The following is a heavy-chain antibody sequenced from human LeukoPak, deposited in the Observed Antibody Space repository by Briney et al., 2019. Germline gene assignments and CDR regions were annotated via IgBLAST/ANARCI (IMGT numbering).Heavy chain of an antibody. Sequence: GGSLRLSCPASGFTFSDYSMSWVRQAPGKGLEWVSSISSSSDYIYYADSVKGRFTISRDNARNTLYLQMNSLRAEDTAVYYCARSRSVSNYKGMDVWGQGTTVTVSS. V-gene: IGHV3-21*01. CDR2: ISSSSDYI. CDR1: GFTFSDYS. CDR3: ARSRSVSNYKGMDV. J-gene: IGHJ6*02. D-gene: IGHD5/OR15-5a*01.